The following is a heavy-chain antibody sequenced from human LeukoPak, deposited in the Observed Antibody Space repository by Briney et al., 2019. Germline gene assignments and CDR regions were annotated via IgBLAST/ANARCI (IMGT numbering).Heavy chain of an antibody. CDR1: RFTFSSYS. D-gene: IGHD6-19*01. CDR2: ISSSSSTI. J-gene: IGHJ4*02. Sequence: GGSLRLSCAASRFTFSSYSMNWVRQAPGKGLEWVSYISSSSSTIYYADSVKGRFTISRDNAKNSLYLQMNSLRDEDTAVYYCARDGIGGWGTDFDYWGQGTLVTVSS. CDR3: ARDGIGGWGTDFDY. V-gene: IGHV3-48*02.